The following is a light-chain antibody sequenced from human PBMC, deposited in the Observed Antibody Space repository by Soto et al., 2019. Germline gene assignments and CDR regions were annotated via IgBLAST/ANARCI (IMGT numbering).Light chain of an antibody. Sequence: QLVLTQSPSASASLGASVKLTCTLSSGHSSYAIAWHQQQPEKGPRYLKKLNSDGSHSKGDGIPDRFSGSSSGAERYLTISSLQSEDEADYYCQTWGTGIRVVFGGGTKLTVL. V-gene: IGLV4-69*01. CDR2: LNSDGSH. CDR1: SGHSSYA. J-gene: IGLJ2*01. CDR3: QTWGTGIRVV.